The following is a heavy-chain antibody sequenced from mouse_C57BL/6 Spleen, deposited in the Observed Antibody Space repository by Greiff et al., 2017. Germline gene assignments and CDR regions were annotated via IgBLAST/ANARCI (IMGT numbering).Heavy chain of an antibody. Sequence: VQLQQPGTELVKPGASVKLSCKASGYTFTSYWMHWVKQRPGQGLEWIGNINPSNGGTNYNEKFKSKATLTVDKSSSTAYMQLSSLTSEVSAVYYCARSGYYYGSSPYFYAMDYWGQGTSVTVSS. CDR2: INPSNGGT. V-gene: IGHV1-53*01. CDR3: ARSGYYYGSSPYFYAMDY. D-gene: IGHD1-1*01. CDR1: GYTFTSYW. J-gene: IGHJ4*01.